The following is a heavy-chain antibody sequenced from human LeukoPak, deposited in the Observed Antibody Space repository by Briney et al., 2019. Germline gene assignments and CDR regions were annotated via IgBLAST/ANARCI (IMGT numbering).Heavy chain of an antibody. CDR1: GFTFDDYA. Sequence: GRSLRLSCAASGFTFDDYAMHWVRQAPGKGLEWVSGISWNSGSIGYADSVKGRFTISRDNAKNSLYLQMNSLRAEDTALYYCAKGGYSYDHITFYYWGQGTLVTVSS. J-gene: IGHJ4*02. D-gene: IGHD5-18*01. V-gene: IGHV3-9*01. CDR3: AKGGYSYDHITFYY. CDR2: ISWNSGSI.